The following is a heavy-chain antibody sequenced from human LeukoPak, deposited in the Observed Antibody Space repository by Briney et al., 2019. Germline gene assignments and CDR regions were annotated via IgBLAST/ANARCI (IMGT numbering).Heavy chain of an antibody. CDR1: GGSISSYY. J-gene: IGHJ3*02. CDR3: ARARTAARAFDI. Sequence: SETLSLTCTVSGGSISSYYWSWIRQPPGKGLEWIGYIYYSGSTNYNPSLKSRVTISVDTSKNQFSLKLSSVTAADTAVYYCARARTAARAFDIWGQGTMVTVSS. CDR2: IYYSGST. D-gene: IGHD6-6*01. V-gene: IGHV4-59*01.